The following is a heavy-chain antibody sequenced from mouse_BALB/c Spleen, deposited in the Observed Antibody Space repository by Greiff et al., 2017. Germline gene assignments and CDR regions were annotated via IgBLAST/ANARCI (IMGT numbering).Heavy chain of an antibody. CDR2: INPSNGRT. CDR1: GYTFTSYW. V-gene: IGHV1S81*02. Sequence: QVQLQQPGAELVKPGASVKLSCKASGYTFTSYWMHWVKQRPGQGLEWIGEINPSNGRTNYNEKFKSKATLTVDKSSSTAYMQLSSLTSEDSAVYYCARGSIPIILDYWGQGTTLTVSS. CDR3: ARGSIPIILDY. J-gene: IGHJ2*01.